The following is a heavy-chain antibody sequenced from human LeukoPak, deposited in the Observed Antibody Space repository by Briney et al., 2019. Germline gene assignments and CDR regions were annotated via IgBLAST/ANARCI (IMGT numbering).Heavy chain of an antibody. CDR3: ARVNYYDSSGYSLEMYNWFDP. CDR2: IYHSGST. CDR1: GGSISSGGYS. D-gene: IGHD3-22*01. Sequence: SQTLSLTCAVSGGSISSGGYSWSWLRQPPGKGLEWIGYIYHSGSTYYNPSLKSRVTISVDRSKNQFSLKLSSVTAADTAVYYCARVNYYDSSGYSLEMYNWFDPWGQGTLVTVSS. V-gene: IGHV4-30-2*01. J-gene: IGHJ5*02.